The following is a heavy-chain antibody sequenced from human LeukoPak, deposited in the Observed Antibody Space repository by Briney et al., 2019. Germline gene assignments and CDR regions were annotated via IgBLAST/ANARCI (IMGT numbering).Heavy chain of an antibody. CDR3: ARDGYRSSWYVMDV. J-gene: IGHJ6*03. V-gene: IGHV4-39*07. CDR1: SGSISTSNYY. D-gene: IGHD6-13*01. Sequence: PSETLSLTCTVSSGSISTSNYYWGWARQPPGKALEWIGNIFYSGSTYYSPSLKSRVTISLDTSRNQFSLKLNSVTAADTAVYYCARDGYRSSWYVMDVWGKGTTVTVSS. CDR2: IFYSGST.